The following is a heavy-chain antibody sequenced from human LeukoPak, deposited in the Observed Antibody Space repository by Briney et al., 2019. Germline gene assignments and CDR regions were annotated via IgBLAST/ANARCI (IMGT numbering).Heavy chain of an antibody. CDR1: GFTFSSYS. CDR3: ARVFSVLKGYFIDY. J-gene: IGHJ4*02. Sequence: GRSLRLSCAASGFTFSSYSMNWVRQAPGKGLEWVSSISSSSSYIYYADSVKGRFTISRDNAKNSLYLQMNSLRAEDTAVYYCARVFSVLKGYFIDYWGQGTLVTVSS. CDR2: ISSSSSYI. D-gene: IGHD1-1*01. V-gene: IGHV3-21*01.